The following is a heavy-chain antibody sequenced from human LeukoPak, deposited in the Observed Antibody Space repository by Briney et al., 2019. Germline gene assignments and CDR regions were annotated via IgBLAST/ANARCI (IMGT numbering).Heavy chain of an antibody. J-gene: IGHJ4*02. CDR3: ARGYCSSTSCGPDY. V-gene: IGHV1-2*02. CDR2: INPNSGGT. D-gene: IGHD2-2*01. CDR1: GYTFTGYY. Sequence: ASVKVSCKASGYTFTGYYMHWVRQAPGQGLEWMGWINPNSGGTNYAQKFRGRVTMTRDTSISTAYMELSRLRSDDTAVYYCARGYCSSTSCGPDYWGQGTLVAVSS.